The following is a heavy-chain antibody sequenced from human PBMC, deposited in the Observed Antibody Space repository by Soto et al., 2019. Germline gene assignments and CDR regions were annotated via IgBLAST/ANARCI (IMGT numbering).Heavy chain of an antibody. D-gene: IGHD5-12*01. J-gene: IGHJ4*02. CDR3: ARDTAGYSGYDFSGNRFDY. CDR1: GGSVSSGSYY. CDR2: GGT. V-gene: IGHV4-61*01. Sequence: QVQLQESGPGLVKPSETLSLTCTVSGGSVSSGSYYWSWIRQPPGKGLEWISGGTNYNPSLKSRVTISVDTSKNQFSLKLSSVTAADTAVYYCARDTAGYSGYDFSGNRFDYWGQGTLVTVSS.